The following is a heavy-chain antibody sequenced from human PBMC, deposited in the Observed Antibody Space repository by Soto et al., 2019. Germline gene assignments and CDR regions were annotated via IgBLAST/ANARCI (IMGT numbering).Heavy chain of an antibody. J-gene: IGHJ3*02. V-gene: IGHV1-69*13. Sequence: SVKVSCKASGGTFSSYAISWVRQAPGQGLEWMGGIIPIFGTANYAQKFQGRVTIAADESTSTAYMELSSLRSEDTAGYYCASVVDSSGDNDAVDIWCQGPLVTVSS. CDR3: ASVVDSSGDNDAVDI. CDR1: GGTFSSYA. CDR2: IIPIFGTA. D-gene: IGHD3-22*01.